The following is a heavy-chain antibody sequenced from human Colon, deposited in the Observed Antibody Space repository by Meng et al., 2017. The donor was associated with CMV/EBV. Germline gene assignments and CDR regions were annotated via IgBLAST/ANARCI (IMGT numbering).Heavy chain of an antibody. Sequence: GSLRLSCTVSGESMRSHYWSWIRQPPGKGLEWMGHVYYSGSATYSPSLGSRVSISLDMSKNQFSLKLRSVTAADTAMYFCARGLGHASNNSHDYWGQGTLVTVSS. CDR2: VYYSGSA. CDR3: ARGLGHASNNSHDY. V-gene: IGHV4-59*11. CDR1: GESMRSHY. D-gene: IGHD1-1*01. J-gene: IGHJ4*02.